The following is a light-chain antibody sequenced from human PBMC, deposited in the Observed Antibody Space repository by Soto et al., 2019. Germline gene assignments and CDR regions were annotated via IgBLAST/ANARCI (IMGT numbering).Light chain of an antibody. J-gene: IGKJ3*01. V-gene: IGKV1-33*01. CDR1: QDISNY. CDR3: QQYDKLPFA. CDR2: DAS. Sequence: DIQMTQSPSSLSASVGDRVTITCQASQDISNYLNWYQQKPGKAPKLLIYDASNLETGVPSRFSGSGSGTDFTFTISSPQPEDIATYYCQQYDKLPFAFGPGTKVDI.